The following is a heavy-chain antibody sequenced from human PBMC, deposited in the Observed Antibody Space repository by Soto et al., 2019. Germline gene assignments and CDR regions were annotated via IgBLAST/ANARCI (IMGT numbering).Heavy chain of an antibody. CDR3: ARGVYSSGWYGLPWFDP. Sequence: SVKVSCKASGGTFSSYAISWVRQAPGQGLEWMGGIIPIFGTANYAQKFQGRVTITADESTSTAYMELSSLRSEDTAVYYCARGVYSSGWYGLPWFDPWGQGTLVTVS. J-gene: IGHJ5*02. V-gene: IGHV1-69*13. CDR1: GGTFSSYA. CDR2: IIPIFGTA. D-gene: IGHD6-19*01.